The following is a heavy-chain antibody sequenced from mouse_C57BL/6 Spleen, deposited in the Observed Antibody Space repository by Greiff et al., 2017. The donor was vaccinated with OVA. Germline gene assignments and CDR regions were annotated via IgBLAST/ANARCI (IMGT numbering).Heavy chain of an antibody. CDR1: GYSITSGYY. CDR3: ANGYYEASAMDY. D-gene: IGHD2-3*01. J-gene: IGHJ4*01. CDR2: ISYDGSN. V-gene: IGHV3-6*01. Sequence: EVQVVESGPGLVKPSQSLSLTCSVTGYSITSGYYWNWIRQFPGNKLEWMGYISYDGSNNYNPSLKNRISITRDTSKNQFFLKLNSVTTEDTATYYCANGYYEASAMDYWGQGTSVTVSS.